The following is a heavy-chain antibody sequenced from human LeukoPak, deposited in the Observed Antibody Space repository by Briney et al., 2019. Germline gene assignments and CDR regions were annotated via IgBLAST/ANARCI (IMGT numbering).Heavy chain of an antibody. CDR2: ISAYNGNT. J-gene: IGHJ6*03. Sequence: GASVKVSCKASGYTFTSYGISWVRQAPGQGLEWMGWISAYNGNTNYAQKFQGRVTMTRNTSISTAYMELSSLRSEDTAVYYCARGRMVRGVFAIYYYYYMDVWGKGTTVTISS. CDR3: ARGRMVRGVFAIYYYYYMDV. V-gene: IGHV1-18*01. CDR1: GYTFTSYG. D-gene: IGHD3-10*01.